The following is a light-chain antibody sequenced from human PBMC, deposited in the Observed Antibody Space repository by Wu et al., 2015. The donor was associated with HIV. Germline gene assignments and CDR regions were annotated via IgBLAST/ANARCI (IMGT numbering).Light chain of an antibody. V-gene: IGKV3-20*01. CDR1: QRITTQT. J-gene: IGKJ1*01. CDR2: GAS. CDR3: QQYVRSPET. Sequence: PRETATLSCWASQRITTQTNFSPRVTNQKTLGPGSPRLLIYGASNRAPGIADRFSGSGSGTDFTLTISGLEPDDFAVYYCQQYVRSPETFGQGTKVEIK.